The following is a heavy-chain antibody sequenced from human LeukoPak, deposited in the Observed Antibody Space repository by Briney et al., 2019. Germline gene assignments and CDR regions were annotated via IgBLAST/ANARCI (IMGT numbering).Heavy chain of an antibody. D-gene: IGHD2-15*01. J-gene: IGHJ4*02. CDR1: GFTFSSYG. CDR3: AKDPALGYCSGGSCYSDY. CDR2: ISYDGSNK. V-gene: IGHV3-30*18. Sequence: PGGSLRLSCAASGFTFSSYGMHWVRQAPGKGLEWVAVISYDGSNKYYADSVKGRFTISRDNSKNTLYLQMNSLRAEDTAVYYCAKDPALGYCSGGSCYSDYWGQGTLVTVSS.